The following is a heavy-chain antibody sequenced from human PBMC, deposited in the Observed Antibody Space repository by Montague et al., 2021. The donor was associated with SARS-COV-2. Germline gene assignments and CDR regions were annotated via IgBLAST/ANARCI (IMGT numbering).Heavy chain of an antibody. J-gene: IGHJ3*02. CDR2: ISYDGSNK. CDR1: GFTFSSYA. V-gene: IGHV3-30-3*01. Sequence: SLRLSCAASGFTFSSYAMHWVRQAPGKGLEWVAVISYDGSNKYYADSVKGRFTISRDNSKNTLYLQTNSLRAEDTAVYYCARESIFFRDAFDIWGQGTMVTVSS. CDR3: ARESIFFRDAFDI. D-gene: IGHD3-9*01.